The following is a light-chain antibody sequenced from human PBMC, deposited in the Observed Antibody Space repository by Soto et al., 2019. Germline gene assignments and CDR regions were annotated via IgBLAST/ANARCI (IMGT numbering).Light chain of an antibody. V-gene: IGLV2-14*01. Sequence: QSALTQPASVSGSPGQSITISCTGTSSDLGAYNFVSWYQQPPGRAPKLLIYEVSNRPSAISDRFSGSKSGNTASLTISGLQAEDEADYFCSSYSPTCTYVFGTGTKLTVL. J-gene: IGLJ1*01. CDR3: SSYSPTCTYV. CDR2: EVS. CDR1: SSDLGAYNF.